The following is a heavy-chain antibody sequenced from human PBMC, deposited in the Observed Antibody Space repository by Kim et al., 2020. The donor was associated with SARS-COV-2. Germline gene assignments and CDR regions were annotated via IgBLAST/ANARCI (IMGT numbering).Heavy chain of an antibody. D-gene: IGHD6-19*01. V-gene: IGHV4-59*01. Sequence: NPSRESLVTISVDTSKNRFSLKLSSVTAADTAVYYCARVLEGYSSGWYFDYWGQGTLVTVSS. CDR3: ARVLEGYSSGWYFDY. J-gene: IGHJ4*02.